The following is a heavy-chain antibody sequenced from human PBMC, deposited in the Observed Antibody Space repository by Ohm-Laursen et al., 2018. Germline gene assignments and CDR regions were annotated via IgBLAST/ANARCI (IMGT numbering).Heavy chain of an antibody. CDR2: IYYSGST. D-gene: IGHD5-18*01. Sequence: TLSLTCTVSGGSISSYYWGWIRQPPGKGLEWIGYIYYSGSTNYNPSLKSRVTISVDTSKNQFSLKLSSVTAADTAVYYCARDRGYSYVYYGMDVWGQGTTVTVSS. V-gene: IGHV4-59*01. CDR3: ARDRGYSYVYYGMDV. J-gene: IGHJ6*02. CDR1: GGSISSYY.